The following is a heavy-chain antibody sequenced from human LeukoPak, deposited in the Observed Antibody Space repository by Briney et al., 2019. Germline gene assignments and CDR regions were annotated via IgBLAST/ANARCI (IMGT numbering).Heavy chain of an antibody. CDR1: GGTFSSYA. D-gene: IGHD3-16*01. J-gene: IGHJ6*02. Sequence: ASVKVSCKASGGTFSSYAISWVRQAPGQGLEWMGGIIPIFGTANYAQKFQGRVTITADESTSTAYMELSSLRSEDTAVYYYASRAYWSIGYYGMDVWGQGTTVTVSS. V-gene: IGHV1-69*01. CDR3: ASRAYWSIGYYGMDV. CDR2: IIPIFGTA.